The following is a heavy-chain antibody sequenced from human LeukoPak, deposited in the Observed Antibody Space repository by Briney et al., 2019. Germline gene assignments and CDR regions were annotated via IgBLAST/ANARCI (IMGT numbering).Heavy chain of an antibody. D-gene: IGHD3-22*01. CDR1: GFTFSIYW. CDR3: ARHNYYDSSGYYPN. J-gene: IGHJ4*02. Sequence: GGSLRLSCAASGFTFSIYWMSWVRQAPGKGLEWVASIKQDGSEKYYVDSVKGRFTISRDNAKNSLYLQMNSLRAEDTAVYYCARHNYYDSSGYYPNWGQGTLVTVSS. V-gene: IGHV3-7*01. CDR2: IKQDGSEK.